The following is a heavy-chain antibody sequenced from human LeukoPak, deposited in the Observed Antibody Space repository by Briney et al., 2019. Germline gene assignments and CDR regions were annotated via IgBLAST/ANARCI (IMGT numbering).Heavy chain of an antibody. CDR2: ISCNGGST. Sequence: GSLRLSCAASGFTFSSYAMHWVRQAPGKGLEYVSAISCNGGSTYYANSVKGRFTISRDNSKNTLYLQMGSLRAEDMAVYYCARMGVGANYFDYWGQGTLVTVSS. CDR3: ARMGVGANYFDY. D-gene: IGHD1-26*01. J-gene: IGHJ4*02. CDR1: GFTFSSYA. V-gene: IGHV3-64*01.